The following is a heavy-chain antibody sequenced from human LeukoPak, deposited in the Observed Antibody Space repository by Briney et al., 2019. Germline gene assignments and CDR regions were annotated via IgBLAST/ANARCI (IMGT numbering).Heavy chain of an antibody. CDR2: ISSSSSYI. Sequence: GESLRLSCAASGFAFNTYNMNWVRQAPGKGLEWVSSISSSSSYIYYADSVKGRFTISRDNAKNSLYLQMNSLRAEDTAVYYCARGMTTVTTWFDPWGQGTLVTVSS. J-gene: IGHJ5*02. D-gene: IGHD4-17*01. CDR3: ARGMTTVTTWFDP. V-gene: IGHV3-21*01. CDR1: GFAFNTYN.